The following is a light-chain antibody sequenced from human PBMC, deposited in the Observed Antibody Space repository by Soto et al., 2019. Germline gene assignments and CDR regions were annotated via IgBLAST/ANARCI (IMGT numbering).Light chain of an antibody. Sequence: QSALTQPASVSGSPGQSITIPCTGTSSDVGAYNYVSWYQHCPGKAPKLVIYEVSYRPSGVSDRFSASKSGNTASLTISGLQAEDEADYYCTSYTTSPTWVFGGGTKLTVL. J-gene: IGLJ2*01. CDR3: TSYTTSPTWV. V-gene: IGLV2-14*01. CDR2: EVS. CDR1: SSDVGAYNY.